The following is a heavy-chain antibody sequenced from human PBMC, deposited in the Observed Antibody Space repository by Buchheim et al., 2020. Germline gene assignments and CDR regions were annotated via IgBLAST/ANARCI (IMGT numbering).Heavy chain of an antibody. CDR3: ARDGPDYCSSTSCYPEYYYGMDV. CDR2: ISYDGSNK. Sequence: VQLVESGGGLVQPGGSLRLSCAASGFSFSDHYMDWVRQAPGKGLEWVAVISYDGSNKYYADSVKGRFTISRDNSKNTLYLQMNSLRAEDTAVYYCARDGPDYCSSTSCYPEYYYGMDVWGQGTT. D-gene: IGHD2-2*01. V-gene: IGHV3-30*03. CDR1: GFSFSDHY. J-gene: IGHJ6*02.